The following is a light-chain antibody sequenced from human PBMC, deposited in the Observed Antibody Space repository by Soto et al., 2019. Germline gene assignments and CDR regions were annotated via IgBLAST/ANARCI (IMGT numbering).Light chain of an antibody. V-gene: IGLV2-14*03. J-gene: IGLJ1*01. CDR2: NVN. Sequence: QSVLTQPASVSGSPGQSITISCTGTTSAFGGYEYVSWFQQHPGKAPKLLIFNVNNRPLGVSYRFSGSKSGNTASLTISGLQAEDEADYYCSSFRSSSTSYVFGTGTKVTVL. CDR3: SSFRSSSTSYV. CDR1: TSAFGGYEY.